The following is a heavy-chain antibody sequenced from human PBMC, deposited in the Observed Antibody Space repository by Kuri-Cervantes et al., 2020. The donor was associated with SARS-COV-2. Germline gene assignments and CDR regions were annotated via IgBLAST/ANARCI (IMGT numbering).Heavy chain of an antibody. Sequence: GESLKISCAASGFTFDDYGMSWVRQAPGKGLEWVSGINWNGGSTGYADSVKGRFTISRDNAKNSLYLQMNSLRAEDTALYYCARHDGYCSSTSCTRTGWFDPWGQGILVTVSS. CDR3: ARHDGYCSSTSCTRTGWFDP. CDR1: GFTFDDYG. D-gene: IGHD2-2*03. V-gene: IGHV3-20*04. CDR2: INWNGGST. J-gene: IGHJ5*02.